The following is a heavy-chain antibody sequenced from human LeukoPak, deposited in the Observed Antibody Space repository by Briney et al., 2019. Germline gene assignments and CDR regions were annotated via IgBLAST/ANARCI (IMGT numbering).Heavy chain of an antibody. J-gene: IGHJ3*02. CDR1: GGSINSGGYY. Sequence: SETLSLTCTVSGGSINSGGYYWSWIRQPPGKGLEWIGEINHSGSTNYNPSLKSRVTISVDTSKNQFSLKLSSVTAADTAVYYCARWLLDAFDIWGQGTMVTVSS. CDR3: ARWLLDAFDI. V-gene: IGHV4-34*01. D-gene: IGHD3-22*01. CDR2: INHSGST.